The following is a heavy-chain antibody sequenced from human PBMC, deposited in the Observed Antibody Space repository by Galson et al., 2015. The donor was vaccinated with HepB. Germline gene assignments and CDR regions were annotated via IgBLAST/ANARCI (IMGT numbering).Heavy chain of an antibody. CDR1: GYTFTSYY. D-gene: IGHD5-12*01. CDR2: INPSGGST. CDR3: ARSGDESYGRYAFDI. V-gene: IGHV1-46*04. J-gene: IGHJ3*02. Sequence: SVKVSCKASGYTFTSYYMHWVRQAPGQGLEWMGIINPSGGSTSYAQKLQGRVTMTRDTSTSTVYMELSSLRSEDTAVYYCARSGDESYGRYAFDIWGQGTMVTVSS.